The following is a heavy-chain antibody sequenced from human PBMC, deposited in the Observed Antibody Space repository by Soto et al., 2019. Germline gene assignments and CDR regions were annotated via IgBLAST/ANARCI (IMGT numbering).Heavy chain of an antibody. J-gene: IGHJ6*02. D-gene: IGHD3-10*01. CDR3: AKDRGSGSYAANFQYYGMDV. Sequence: GGSLRLSCAASGFTFDDFAMHWVRQAPGKGLEWVSGINWNSGRIGYADSVKGRFTISRDNAKTSLYLQMNSLRAEDTALYYCAKDRGSGSYAANFQYYGMDVWGQGTTVTVSS. CDR2: INWNSGRI. CDR1: GFTFDDFA. V-gene: IGHV3-9*01.